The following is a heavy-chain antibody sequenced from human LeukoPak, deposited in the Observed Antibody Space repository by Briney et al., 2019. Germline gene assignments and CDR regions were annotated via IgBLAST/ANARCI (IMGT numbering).Heavy chain of an antibody. CDR2: IYYSGST. Sequence: PSQTLSLTCTVSGGSISSGDYYWSWIRQPPGKGLEWIGYIYYSGSTHYNPSLKSRVTISVDTSKNQFSLKLSSVTAADTAVYYCARAGVAAAGPFFDYWGQGTLVTVSS. CDR3: ARAGVAAAGPFFDY. CDR1: GGSISSGDYY. V-gene: IGHV4-30-4*01. J-gene: IGHJ4*02. D-gene: IGHD6-13*01.